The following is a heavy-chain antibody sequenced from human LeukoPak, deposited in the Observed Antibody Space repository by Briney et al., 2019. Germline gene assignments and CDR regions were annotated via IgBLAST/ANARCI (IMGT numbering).Heavy chain of an antibody. V-gene: IGHV4-39*01. J-gene: IGHJ4*02. D-gene: IGHD6-13*01. Sequence: SETLSLTCTVSGGSISSSSYYWGWIRQPPGKGLEWIGSIYYSGSTYYNPSLKSRVTISVDTSKNQFSLKLRSVTAADTAVYYCARVDAAAGTFDYWGQGTLVTVSS. CDR1: GGSISSSSYY. CDR3: ARVDAAAGTFDY. CDR2: IYYSGST.